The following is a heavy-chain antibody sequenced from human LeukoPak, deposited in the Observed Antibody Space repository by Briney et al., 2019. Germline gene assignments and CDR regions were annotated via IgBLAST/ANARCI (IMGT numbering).Heavy chain of an antibody. CDR1: GFTFSSYA. CDR3: ARDLRYCSSTSCYFGAHYYYYGMDV. D-gene: IGHD2-2*01. V-gene: IGHV3-48*04. J-gene: IGHJ6*02. Sequence: GGSLRLSCAASGFTFSSYAMSWVRQAPGKGLEWVSYISSSGSTIYYADSVKGRFTISRDNAKNSLYLQMNSLRAEDTAVYYCARDLRYCSSTSCYFGAHYYYYGMDVWGQGTTVTVSS. CDR2: ISSSGSTI.